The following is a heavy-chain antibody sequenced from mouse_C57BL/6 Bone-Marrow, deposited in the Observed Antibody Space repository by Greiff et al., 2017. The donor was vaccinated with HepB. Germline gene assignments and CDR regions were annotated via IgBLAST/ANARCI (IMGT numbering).Heavy chain of an antibody. Sequence: VQLQQSGPELVKPGASVKISCKASGYTFTDYYMNWVKQSHGKSLEWIGDINPNNGGTSYNQKFKGKATLTEDKSSSTAYMELRSLTSEDSAVYSCAGEIIQGCFACWGQGTLVTVSA. D-gene: IGHD1-1*01. V-gene: IGHV1-26*01. CDR3: AGEIIQGCFAC. CDR2: INPNNGGT. CDR1: GYTFTDYY. J-gene: IGHJ3*01.